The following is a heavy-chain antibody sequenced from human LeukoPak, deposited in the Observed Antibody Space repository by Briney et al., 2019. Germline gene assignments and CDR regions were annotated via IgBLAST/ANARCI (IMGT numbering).Heavy chain of an antibody. CDR3: AREGGDIVVVPAEARTYHYYGMDV. D-gene: IGHD2-2*01. Sequence: SETLSLTCTVSGGSISSGDYYWSWIRQPPGKGLEWIGYIYYSGSTYYNPSLKSRVTISVDTSKNQFSLKLSSVTAADTAVYYCAREGGDIVVVPAEARTYHYYGMDVWGQGTTVTVSS. J-gene: IGHJ6*02. V-gene: IGHV4-30-4*01. CDR1: GGSISSGDYY. CDR2: IYYSGST.